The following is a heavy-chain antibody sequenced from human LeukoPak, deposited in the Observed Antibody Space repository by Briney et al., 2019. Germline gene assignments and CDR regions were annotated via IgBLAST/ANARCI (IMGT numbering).Heavy chain of an antibody. CDR2: ITVYNGNT. Sequence: ASVKVSCKASGYTFSSYGISWVRQAPGQGLEWLGWITVYNGNTRYAHKYEGRVTMTADTSTSTAYLDLRSLRSDDTAVYYCARDRGYEQQRWFALWGQGTLVTVSS. J-gene: IGHJ5*01. D-gene: IGHD6-13*01. V-gene: IGHV1-18*01. CDR1: GYTFSSYG. CDR3: ARDRGYEQQRWFAL.